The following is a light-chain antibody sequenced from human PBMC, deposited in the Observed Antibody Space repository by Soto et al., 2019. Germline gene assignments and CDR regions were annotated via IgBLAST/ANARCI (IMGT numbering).Light chain of an antibody. CDR2: EVD. CDR3: SSYAGSANLL. J-gene: IGLJ2*01. CDR1: NNDVGRNHY. V-gene: IGLV2-8*01. Sequence: QSVLTQPPSASGSPGQSVIISCTGTNNDVGRNHYVSWYQFLPGQVPKVIIYEVDKRPSGVPDRFSGSRSGNTASLTVSGLYSEDEGDYYCSSYAGSANLLFGGGTKLTVL.